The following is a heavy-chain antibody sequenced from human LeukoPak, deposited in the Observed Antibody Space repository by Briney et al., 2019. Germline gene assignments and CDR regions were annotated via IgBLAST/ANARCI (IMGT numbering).Heavy chain of an antibody. CDR2: IHHRGTT. J-gene: IGHJ4*02. Sequence: SETLSLTCIVSGGSISTNTYYWGWIRLPPGKGLEWIGEIHHRGTTYYNPSLRSRDTISVDTSKNQFSLRLTSVTAADTAVYYCARVTYNGYQHFDYWGQGNLVTVS. D-gene: IGHD3-10*01. V-gene: IGHV4-39*07. CDR1: GGSISTNTYY. CDR3: ARVTYNGYQHFDY.